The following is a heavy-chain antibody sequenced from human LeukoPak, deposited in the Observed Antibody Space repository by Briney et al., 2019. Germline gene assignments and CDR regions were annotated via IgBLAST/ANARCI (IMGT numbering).Heavy chain of an antibody. V-gene: IGHV4-30-2*01. Sequence: SETLFLTCAVSGGSISSGGYSWSWIRQPPGKGLEWIGYIYHSGSTYYNPSLKSRVTISVDRSKNQFSLRLSSVTAADTAVYYCARAPLRYCSSTSRSCFDYWGQGTLVTVSS. CDR3: ARAPLRYCSSTSRSCFDY. D-gene: IGHD2-2*01. J-gene: IGHJ4*02. CDR1: GGSISSGGYS. CDR2: IYHSGST.